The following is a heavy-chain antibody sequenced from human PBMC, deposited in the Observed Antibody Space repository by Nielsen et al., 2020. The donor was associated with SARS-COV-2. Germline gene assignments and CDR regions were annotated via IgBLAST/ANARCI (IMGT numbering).Heavy chain of an antibody. CDR1: GFTFSSYG. D-gene: IGHD1-7*01. CDR3: AKGEDNWNYDGSDY. CDR2: ISYDGSNK. Sequence: GGSLRLSCAASGFTFSSYGMHWVRQAPGKGLEWVAVISYDGSNKYYADSVKGRFTISRDNSKNTLYLQMNSLRAEDTAVYYCAKGEDNWNYDGSDYWGQGTLVTVSS. J-gene: IGHJ4*02. V-gene: IGHV3-30*18.